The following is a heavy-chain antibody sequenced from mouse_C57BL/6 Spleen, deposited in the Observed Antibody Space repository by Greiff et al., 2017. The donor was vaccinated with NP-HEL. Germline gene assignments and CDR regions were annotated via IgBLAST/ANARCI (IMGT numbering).Heavy chain of an antibody. Sequence: VQLQQSGPGLAKPSQTLSLTCSVTGYSITSDYWNWLRKFPGNKLEYMGYISYSGSTYYNPSLKSRISITRDTSKNQYYLQLNSVTTEDTATYYCARSRMYYYGSSYVVDYWGQGTTLTVSS. CDR2: ISYSGST. D-gene: IGHD1-1*01. J-gene: IGHJ2*01. CDR3: ARSRMYYYGSSYVVDY. CDR1: GYSITSDY. V-gene: IGHV3-8*01.